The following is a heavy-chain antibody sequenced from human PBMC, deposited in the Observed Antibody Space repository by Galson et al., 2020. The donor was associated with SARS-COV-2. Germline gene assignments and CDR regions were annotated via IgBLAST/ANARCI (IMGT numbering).Heavy chain of an antibody. Sequence: GGSLRLSCSASGFTFSAYWMHWVPQAPGKGLMWVSRIDSDGGSTTYAASVKGRFTISRDNAKNTLYLQMDNLRAEDKALYYCARRRDRVESGALYASDAVDIWGQGTMVTVSS. D-gene: IGHD2-15*01. CDR3: ARRRDRVESGALYASDAVDI. CDR1: GFTFSAYW. V-gene: IGHV3-74*01. J-gene: IGHJ3*02. CDR2: IDSDGGST.